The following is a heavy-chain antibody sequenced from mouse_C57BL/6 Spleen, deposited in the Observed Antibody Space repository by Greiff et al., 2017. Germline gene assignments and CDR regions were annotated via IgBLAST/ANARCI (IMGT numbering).Heavy chain of an antibody. CDR3: ARRQLRPYYAMDY. CDR1: GYTFTSYW. J-gene: IGHJ4*01. CDR2: IDPSDSYT. D-gene: IGHD3-2*02. V-gene: IGHV1-69*01. Sequence: QVQLQQPGAELVMPGASVKLSCKASGYTFTSYWMHWVKQRPGQGLEWIGEIDPSDSYTNYNQKFKGESTLTVDKSSSTAYMQLSSLTSEDSAVYYCARRQLRPYYAMDYWGQGTSVTVSS.